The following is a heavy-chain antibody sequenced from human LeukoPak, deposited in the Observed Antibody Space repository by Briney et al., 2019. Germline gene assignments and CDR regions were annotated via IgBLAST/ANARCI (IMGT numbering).Heavy chain of an antibody. CDR2: ITSKPYGGTT. J-gene: IGHJ4*02. CDR1: GFTFGDYA. Sequence: GGSLRLSCTASGFTFGDYAMSWVRQAPGKGLEWVGFITSKPYGGTTEYAASVKGRFTISRDDSKSIAYLQMNSLKTEDTAVYYCTRQVLLWFGELGSYYFDYWGQGTLVTVSS. CDR3: TRQVLLWFGELGSYYFDY. D-gene: IGHD3-10*01. V-gene: IGHV3-49*04.